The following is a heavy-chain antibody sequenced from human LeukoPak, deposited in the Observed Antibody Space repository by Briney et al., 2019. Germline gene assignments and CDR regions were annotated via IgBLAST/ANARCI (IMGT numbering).Heavy chain of an antibody. CDR1: GFTFSGSA. Sequence: PGGSLRLSCAASGFTFSGSAMHWVRQASGKGLEWVGRIRSKANSYATAYAASVKGRFTISRDDSKNTAYLQMNSLKTEDTAVYYCTRGEDTAMVTEDYWGQGTLVTVSS. V-gene: IGHV3-73*01. J-gene: IGHJ4*02. CDR2: IRSKANSYAT. CDR3: TRGEDTAMVTEDY. D-gene: IGHD5-18*01.